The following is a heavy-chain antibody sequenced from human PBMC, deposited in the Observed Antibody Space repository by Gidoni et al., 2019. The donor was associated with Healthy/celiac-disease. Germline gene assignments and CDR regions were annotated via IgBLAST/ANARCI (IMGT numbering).Heavy chain of an antibody. CDR3: ARVTGYSSGWYDY. D-gene: IGHD6-19*01. CDR1: GFTASSNY. CDR2: IYSGGST. Sequence: EVQLVESGGGLIQPGGSLRLSCAPSGFTASSNYMGWVRQAPGKGLGGGSVIYSGGSTYYADSVKGRFTISRDNSKNTLYLQMNSLRAEDTAVYYCARVTGYSSGWYDYWGQGTLVTVSS. V-gene: IGHV3-53*01. J-gene: IGHJ4*02.